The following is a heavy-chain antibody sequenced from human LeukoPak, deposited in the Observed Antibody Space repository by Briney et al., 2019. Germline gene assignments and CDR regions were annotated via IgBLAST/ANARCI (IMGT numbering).Heavy chain of an antibody. D-gene: IGHD3-22*01. J-gene: IGHJ4*02. CDR2: ISGSGGST. CDR1: GFTFSSYA. Sequence: GGSLRLSCAASGFTFSSYAMSWVRQAPGKGLEWVSAISGSGGSTYYADSVKGRFTISRDNSKNTLYLQMNSLRAEDTAVYYCAKDWTRYYYDSSGYYPSDYWGQGTLVTVSS. CDR3: AKDWTRYYYDSSGYYPSDY. V-gene: IGHV3-23*01.